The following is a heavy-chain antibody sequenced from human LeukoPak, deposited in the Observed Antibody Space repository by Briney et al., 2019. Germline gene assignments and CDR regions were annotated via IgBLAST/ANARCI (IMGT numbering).Heavy chain of an antibody. CDR3: ARVVVGDIAAFDI. D-gene: IGHD4-17*01. V-gene: IGHV1-46*01. CDR2: INPSGGGT. CDR1: GYTFTSYY. J-gene: IGHJ3*02. Sequence: ASVKVSCKASGYTFTSYYMHWVRQAPGQGLEWMGIINPSGGGTSYAQKFQGRVTMTRDTSTSTVYMELSSLRSEDTAVYYCARVVVGDIAAFDIWGQGTMVTVSS.